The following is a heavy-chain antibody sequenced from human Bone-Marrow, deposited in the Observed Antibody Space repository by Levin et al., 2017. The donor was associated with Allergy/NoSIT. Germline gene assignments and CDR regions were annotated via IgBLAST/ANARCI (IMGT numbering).Heavy chain of an antibody. CDR3: ARDDVVATNH. D-gene: IGHD5-12*01. CDR2: IHSGGRK. Sequence: GGSLRLSCAASGFTISTNYMSWVRQVPGKGLEWVSIIHSGGRKNYADSVKGRFTISRDNSNNTLYLQMNSLRGEDTAIYYCARDDVVATNHWGQGTLVIVSS. V-gene: IGHV3-66*01. CDR1: GFTISTNY. J-gene: IGHJ4*02.